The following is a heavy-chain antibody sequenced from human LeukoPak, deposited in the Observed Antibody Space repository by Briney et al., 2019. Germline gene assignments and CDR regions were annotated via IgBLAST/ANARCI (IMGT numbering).Heavy chain of an antibody. V-gene: IGHV1-69*05. CDR1: GGTFSSYA. CDR2: IIPIFGTA. CDR3: ARSEDTAMVFSY. J-gene: IGHJ4*02. Sequence: SVKVSCKASGGTFSSYAISWVRQAPGQGLEWMGRIIPIFGTANYAQKFQGRVTITTDESTSTAYMELNSLRAEDTAVYYCARSEDTAMVFSYWGQGTLVTVS. D-gene: IGHD5-18*01.